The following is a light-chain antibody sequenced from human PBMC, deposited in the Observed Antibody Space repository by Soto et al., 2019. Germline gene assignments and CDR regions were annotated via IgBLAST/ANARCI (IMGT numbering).Light chain of an antibody. CDR1: QSVSTW. J-gene: IGKJ1*01. CDR3: QQYNSHSPWK. V-gene: IGKV1-5*03. Sequence: DIQMTQSPSTLSASVGDRVTITCRASQSVSTWLAWYQQKPGKAPQVLISMASTLESGVPSRFSGSGSGTEFTLTISSLQPDDFATYYCQQYNSHSPWKFGQGTKVDIK. CDR2: MAS.